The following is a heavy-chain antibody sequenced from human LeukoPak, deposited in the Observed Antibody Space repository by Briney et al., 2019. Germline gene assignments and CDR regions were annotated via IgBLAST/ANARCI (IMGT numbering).Heavy chain of an antibody. CDR3: ARGRGYSYGWDSNWNYYGMDV. CDR1: GGSFSGYY. CDR2: INHSGST. D-gene: IGHD5-18*01. Sequence: SETLSLTCAVYGGSFSGYYWSWIRQPPGKGLEWIGEINHSGSTNYIPSLKSRVTISVDTSKNQFSLKLSSVTAADTAVYYCARGRGYSYGWDSNWNYYGMDVWGQGTTVTVSS. V-gene: IGHV4-34*01. J-gene: IGHJ6*02.